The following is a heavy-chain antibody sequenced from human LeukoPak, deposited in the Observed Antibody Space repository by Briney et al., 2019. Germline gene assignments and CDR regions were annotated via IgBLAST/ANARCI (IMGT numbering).Heavy chain of an antibody. CDR1: GFTFSSYE. D-gene: IGHD6-13*01. J-gene: IGHJ6*02. Sequence: GGSLRLSCAASGFTFSSYEMNWVRQAPGKGLEWVSYISSSGSTIYYADSVKGRFTISRDNAKNSLYLQMNSLRAEDTAVYYCARDSAGSWHTYYYYYYGMDVWGQGTTVTVSS. V-gene: IGHV3-48*03. CDR2: ISSSGSTI. CDR3: ARDSAGSWHTYYYYYYGMDV.